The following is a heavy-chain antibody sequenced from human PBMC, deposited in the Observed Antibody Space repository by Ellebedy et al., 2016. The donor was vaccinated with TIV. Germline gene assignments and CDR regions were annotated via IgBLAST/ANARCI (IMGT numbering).Heavy chain of an antibody. J-gene: IGHJ4*02. Sequence: GESLKISCAASGFTFDDYAMHWVRQAPGKGLEWVSAISGSGGSTYYADSVKGRFTISRDNSKNTLYLQMNSLRAEDTAVYYCAKDRPAMVRGVIGRWGQGTLVTVSS. V-gene: IGHV3-23*01. CDR1: GFTFDDYA. CDR3: AKDRPAMVRGVIGR. CDR2: ISGSGGST. D-gene: IGHD3-10*01.